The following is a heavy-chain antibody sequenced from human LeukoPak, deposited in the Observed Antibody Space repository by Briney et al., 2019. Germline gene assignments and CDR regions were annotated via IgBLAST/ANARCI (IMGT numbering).Heavy chain of an antibody. D-gene: IGHD3-22*01. CDR1: GFTFGDYA. J-gene: IGHJ4*02. Sequence: PGGSLRLSCTASGFTFGDYAMSWFRQAPGKGLEWVGFIRSKAYGGTTEYAASVKGRFTISRDDSKSIAYLQMNSLKTEDTAVYYCTRVGDYDSSGYYYALDYWGQGTLVTVSS. CDR3: TRVGDYDSSGYYYALDY. V-gene: IGHV3-49*03. CDR2: IRSKAYGGTT.